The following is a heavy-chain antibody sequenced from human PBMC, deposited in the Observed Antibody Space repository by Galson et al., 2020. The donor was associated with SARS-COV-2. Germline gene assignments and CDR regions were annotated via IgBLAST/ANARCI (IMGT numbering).Heavy chain of an antibody. Sequence: PSETLSLTCAVYGGYLSTYSWSWIRQPPGKGLEWIGEINDSGTTNYIPYIKSRVSLSVDTSNNHLSLNLSSVTAADTAVYYCARALKYFGSQRLRGILDSWGQGTLVTFSS. CDR1: GGYLSTYS. D-gene: IGHD6-25*01. CDR2: INDSGTT. CDR3: ARALKYFGSQRLRGILDS. J-gene: IGHJ4*02. V-gene: IGHV4-34*01.